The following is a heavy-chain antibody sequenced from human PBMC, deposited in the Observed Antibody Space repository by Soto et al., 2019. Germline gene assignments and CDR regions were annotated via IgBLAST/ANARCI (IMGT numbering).Heavy chain of an antibody. CDR3: AKGQHCSSTSCHFYYYGMDV. J-gene: IGHJ6*02. CDR1: GFTFSTYG. V-gene: IGHV3-30*18. Sequence: QVQLVESGGGVVQPGRSLRLSCAASGFTFSTYGMHWVRQAPGKGLEWVAVISYDGKNKYSAQSVKGRLTISRDNSKNTLYLQVNSLRVEDTAVYYCAKGQHCSSTSCHFYYYGMDVWGQGTTVAVSS. D-gene: IGHD2-2*01. CDR2: ISYDGKNK.